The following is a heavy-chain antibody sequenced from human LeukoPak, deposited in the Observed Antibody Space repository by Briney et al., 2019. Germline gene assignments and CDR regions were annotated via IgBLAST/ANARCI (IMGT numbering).Heavy chain of an antibody. D-gene: IGHD4-23*01. CDR3: AHSPYDFGGNPGFHYFDY. J-gene: IGHJ4*02. CDR1: GFSLRTSGVG. CDR2: IYWDDDK. V-gene: IGHV2-5*02. Sequence: SGPTLVKPTQTLTLTCTFSGFSLRTSGVGVGWIRQPPGKALEWLVFIYWDDDKRYSPSLKSRLTITKDTSKNQVVLTMTNMDPVDTATYFCAHSPYDFGGNPGFHYFDYWGQGTLVTVSS.